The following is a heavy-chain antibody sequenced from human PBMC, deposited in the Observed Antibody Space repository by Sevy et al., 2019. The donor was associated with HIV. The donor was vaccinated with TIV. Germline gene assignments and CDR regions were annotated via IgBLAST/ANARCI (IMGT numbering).Heavy chain of an antibody. CDR3: ARVVLYYDANYCDN. D-gene: IGHD3-22*01. J-gene: IGHJ4*02. CDR1: GFSFSQYS. V-gene: IGHV3-48*02. Sequence: GGSLRLSCAASGFSFSQYSMNWVRQAPGKGLEWLSYISGTSGTIYYAASVKGRFTISRDNAKNSVYLQMNSLRDEDTAVYYCARVVLYYDANYCDNWGQGTLVTVSS. CDR2: ISGTSGTI.